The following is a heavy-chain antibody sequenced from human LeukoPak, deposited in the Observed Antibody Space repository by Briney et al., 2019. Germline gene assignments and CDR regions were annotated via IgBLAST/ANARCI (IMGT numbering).Heavy chain of an antibody. Sequence: GGSLRLSCAASGFTFSSYGMHWVRQAPGKGLEWVAVISYDGSNKYYADSVKGRFTISRDNSKNTLYLQMNSLRAEDTAVYYCAKAGYSSSWSHDYWGQGTLATVSS. D-gene: IGHD6-13*01. J-gene: IGHJ4*02. CDR2: ISYDGSNK. V-gene: IGHV3-30*18. CDR1: GFTFSSYG. CDR3: AKAGYSSSWSHDY.